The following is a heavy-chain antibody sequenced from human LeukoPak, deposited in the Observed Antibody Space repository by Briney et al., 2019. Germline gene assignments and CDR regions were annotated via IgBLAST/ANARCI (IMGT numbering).Heavy chain of an antibody. CDR2: ISSSSSYI. V-gene: IGHV3-21*04. J-gene: IGHJ4*02. CDR1: GFTFDEHA. Sequence: PGRSLRLSCAASGFTFDEHAMHWVRQAPGKGLEWVSSISSSSSYIYYADSVKGRFTISRDNAKNSLYLQMNSLRAEDTAVYYCARHGSGSYWTFIYWDQGTLVTVSS. D-gene: IGHD3-10*01. CDR3: ARHGSGSYWTFIY.